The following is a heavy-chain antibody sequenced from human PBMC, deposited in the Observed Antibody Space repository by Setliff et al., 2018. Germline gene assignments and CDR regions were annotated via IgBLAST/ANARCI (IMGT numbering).Heavy chain of an antibody. Sequence: GGSLRLSCVVSGFSFSNYGMTWVRQAPGKGLEWISYISTSSGTRYYADSVKGRFTISRDNAKQSLYLQMNSLRAEDTAVYYCARLALTGYDSSGYYYALEYYYYMDVWGKGTTVTVSS. CDR2: ISTSSGTR. J-gene: IGHJ6*03. D-gene: IGHD3-22*01. V-gene: IGHV3-48*01. CDR1: GFSFSNYG. CDR3: ARLALTGYDSSGYYYALEYYYYMDV.